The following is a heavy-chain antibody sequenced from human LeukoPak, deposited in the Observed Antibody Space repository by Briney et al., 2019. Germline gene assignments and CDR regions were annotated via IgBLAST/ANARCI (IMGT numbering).Heavy chain of an antibody. V-gene: IGHV4-59*01. CDR3: ARAGASGYSYGPFGY. Sequence: SETLSLTCTVSGGSISSYYWSWIRQPPGKGLEWIGYIYYSGSTNYNPSLKSRVTISVDTSKNQFSLKLSSVTAADTAVYYCARAGASGYSYGPFGYWGQGTLVTVSS. CDR1: GGSISSYY. CDR2: IYYSGST. J-gene: IGHJ4*02. D-gene: IGHD5-18*01.